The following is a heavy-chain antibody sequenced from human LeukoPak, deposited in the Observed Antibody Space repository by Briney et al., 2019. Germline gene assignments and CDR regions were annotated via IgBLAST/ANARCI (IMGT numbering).Heavy chain of an antibody. V-gene: IGHV4-30-2*01. CDR2: IYHSGST. CDR3: ARVPTDYGDYEGLDY. J-gene: IGHJ4*02. D-gene: IGHD4-17*01. Sequence: SETLSLTCAVSGGSISSGGYSWSWIRQPPGKGLEWIGYIYHSGSTYYNPSLKSRVTISVDRSKNQFSLKLSSVTAADTAVYYCARVPTDYGDYEGLDYWGQGTLVTVSS. CDR1: GGSISSGGYS.